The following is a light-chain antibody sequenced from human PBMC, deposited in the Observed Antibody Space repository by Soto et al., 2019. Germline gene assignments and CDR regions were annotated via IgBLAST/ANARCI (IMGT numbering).Light chain of an antibody. Sequence: EIVLTQSPATLSSFPGDRVTLSCRASQYINTRLAWYQHRPGQAPRLLIYQTSLRAAGIPARFSGSGSGTEFTLTISSLQPEDFATYYCLQHNSYPITFGQGTRLEIK. V-gene: IGKV3-11*01. J-gene: IGKJ5*01. CDR3: LQHNSYPIT. CDR2: QTS. CDR1: QYINTR.